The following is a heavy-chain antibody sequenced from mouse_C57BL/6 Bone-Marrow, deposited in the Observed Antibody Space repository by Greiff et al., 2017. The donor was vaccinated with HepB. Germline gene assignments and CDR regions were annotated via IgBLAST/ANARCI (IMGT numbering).Heavy chain of an antibody. V-gene: IGHV6-3*01. Sequence: DVMLVESGGGLVQPGGSMKLSCVASGFTFSNYWMNWVRQSPEKGLEWVAQIRLKSDNYATHYAESVKGRFTISRDDSKSSVYLQMNNLRAEDTGIYYCTEYYGSSYGFDYWGQGTTLTVSS. D-gene: IGHD1-1*01. CDR2: IRLKSDNYAT. CDR1: GFTFSNYW. J-gene: IGHJ2*01. CDR3: TEYYGSSYGFDY.